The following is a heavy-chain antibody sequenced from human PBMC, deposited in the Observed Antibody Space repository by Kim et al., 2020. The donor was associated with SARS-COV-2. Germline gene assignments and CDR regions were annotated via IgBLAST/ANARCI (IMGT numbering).Heavy chain of an antibody. CDR3: AREERFLEWLPHYYYYGMDV. J-gene: IGHJ6*02. V-gene: IGHV3-48*02. Sequence: RFTISRDNAKNSLYLQMNSLRDEDTAVYYCAREERFLEWLPHYYYYGMDVWGQGTTVTVSS. D-gene: IGHD3-3*01.